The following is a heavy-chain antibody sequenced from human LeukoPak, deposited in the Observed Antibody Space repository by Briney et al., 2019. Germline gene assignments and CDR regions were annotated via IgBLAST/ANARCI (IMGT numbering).Heavy chain of an antibody. J-gene: IGHJ4*02. CDR2: ISSGGST. CDR3: SRDRMATKSFDY. D-gene: IGHD5-24*01. V-gene: IGHV3-66*02. CDR1: GFIVSCNY. Sequence: GWSLRLSRAASGFIVSCNYMRWVRQAPGKGLEWVSVISSGGSTYYADSVKGRITISRDSSKNTLYLQMNSLRAEYTAVYYCSRDRMATKSFDYWGQGTLVTVSS.